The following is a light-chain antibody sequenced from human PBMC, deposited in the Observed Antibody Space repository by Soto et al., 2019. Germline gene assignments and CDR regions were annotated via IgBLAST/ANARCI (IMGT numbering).Light chain of an antibody. J-gene: IGKJ2*01. Sequence: EIVMTQSPLSLPVTPGEPASISCRSSQNLLHSNRNNYLDWYLQKPGQSPQLLIYFGSYRASGVPDRFSGSGSGTDFTLKISRVEAEDVGVYYCMQTLQTPRTFGQGTKLEIK. CDR2: FGS. CDR3: MQTLQTPRT. V-gene: IGKV2-28*01. CDR1: QNLLHSNRNNY.